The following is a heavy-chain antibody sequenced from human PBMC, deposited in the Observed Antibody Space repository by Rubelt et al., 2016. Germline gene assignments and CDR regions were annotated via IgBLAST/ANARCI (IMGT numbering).Heavy chain of an antibody. Sequence: QVQLVESGGGVVQPGRSLRLSCAASGFTFSSYGMHWVRQAPGKGLEWVAVIWYDGSNKYYADSVKGRFTISRDNSKNTLDLRMNSLRAEDTAVYYCARESHIFGGRPECLQHWGQGTLVTVSS. D-gene: IGHD3-10*02. CDR1: GFTFSSYG. CDR3: ARESHIFGGRPECLQH. J-gene: IGHJ1*01. V-gene: IGHV3-33*01. CDR2: IWYDGSNK.